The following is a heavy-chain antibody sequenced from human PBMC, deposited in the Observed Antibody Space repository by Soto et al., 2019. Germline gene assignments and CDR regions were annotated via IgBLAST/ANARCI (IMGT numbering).Heavy chain of an antibody. CDR2: IYYSGST. CDR3: ARGGGAGESGYGYFDY. V-gene: IGHV4-30-4*01. Sequence: QVQLQESGPGLVKPSQTLSLTCTVSGGSISSGDYYWSWIRQPPGKGLEWIGYIYYSGSTYYNPSLKSRVTISVDTSKTRFSLKLSSVTAADTAVYYCARGGGAGESGYGYFDYWGQGTLVTVSS. J-gene: IGHJ4*02. D-gene: IGHD5-12*01. CDR1: GGSISSGDYY.